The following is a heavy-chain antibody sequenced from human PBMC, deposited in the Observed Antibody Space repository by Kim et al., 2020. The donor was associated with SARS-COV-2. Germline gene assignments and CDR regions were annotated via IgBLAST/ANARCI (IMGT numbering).Heavy chain of an antibody. D-gene: IGHD5-18*01. CDR1: GFTFSSYG. J-gene: IGHJ6*02. Sequence: GGSLRLSCAASGFTFSSYGMHWVRQAPGKGLEWVAVIWYDGSNKYYADSVKGRFTISRDNSKNTLYLQMNSLRAEDTAVYYCAKEGPPYSYGFDYYYGMDVWGQGTTVTVSS. CDR2: IWYDGSNK. CDR3: AKEGPPYSYGFDYYYGMDV. V-gene: IGHV3-33*06.